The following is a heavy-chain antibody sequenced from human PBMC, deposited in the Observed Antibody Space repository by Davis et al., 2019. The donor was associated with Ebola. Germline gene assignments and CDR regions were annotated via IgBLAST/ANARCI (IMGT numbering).Heavy chain of an antibody. J-gene: IGHJ4*02. D-gene: IGHD2-2*01. CDR3: AKYRAPGASRLFDY. CDR1: GFTFSTYA. V-gene: IGHV3-23*01. Sequence: GESLKISCAVSGFTFSTYAMSWVRQAPGKGLEWVSGISDSGGNTYYADSVQGRFTISRDNSKNTLDLQMNSLRAEDTAVYFCAKYRAPGASRLFDYWGQGTLVTVSS. CDR2: ISDSGGNT.